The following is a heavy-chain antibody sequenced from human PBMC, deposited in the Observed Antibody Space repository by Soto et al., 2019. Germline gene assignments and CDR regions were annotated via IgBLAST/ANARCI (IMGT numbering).Heavy chain of an antibody. CDR2: IYYSGST. D-gene: IGHD4-17*01. CDR1: GGSISSYY. J-gene: IGHJ4*02. V-gene: IGHV4-59*01. CDR3: ARDLGDYVFFDY. Sequence: PSETLSLTCTVSGGSISSYYWSWIRQPPGKGLEWIGYIYYSGSTNYNPSLKSRVTISVDTPKNQFSLKLSSVTAADTAVYYCARDLGDYVFFDYWGQGTLVTVSS.